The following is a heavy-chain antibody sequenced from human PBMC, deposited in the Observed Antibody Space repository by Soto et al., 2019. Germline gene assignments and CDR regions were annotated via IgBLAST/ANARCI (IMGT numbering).Heavy chain of an antibody. Sequence: EGQLLQSGGGLVQPGESLRVSCAASGFTFSSSGMSWVRQAPGKGLEWVSSISVRGDYRYYADSVKGLFTISRDNSKNTPCLQMNSLPAEDTAVYYCATHGGFDFWGQGTMVAVSS. CDR2: ISVRGDYR. V-gene: IGHV3-23*01. CDR3: ATHGGFDF. J-gene: IGHJ3*01. D-gene: IGHD3-10*01. CDR1: GFTFSSSG.